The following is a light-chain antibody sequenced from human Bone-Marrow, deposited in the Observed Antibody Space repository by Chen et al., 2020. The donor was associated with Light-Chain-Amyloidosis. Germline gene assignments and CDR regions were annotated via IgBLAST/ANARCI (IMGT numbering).Light chain of an antibody. V-gene: IGLV2-14*03. CDR1: NSDVGAHKD. Sequence: QSALTQPASVSGSPGQSVTISCPGSNSDVGAHKDVSGYQQSPGKAPKCIIYDVSDRPSGLSYRFSGSKSGNTASLTIYGLQAEDESDYYCGSYTTTNTLVFGGGTKLTVL. CDR3: GSYTTTNTLV. CDR2: DVS. J-gene: IGLJ3*02.